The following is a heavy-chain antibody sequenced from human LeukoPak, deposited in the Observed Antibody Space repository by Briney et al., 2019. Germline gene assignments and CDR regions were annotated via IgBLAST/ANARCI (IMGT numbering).Heavy chain of an antibody. CDR1: GGSISSGSYY. CDR2: IYTSGST. CDR3: ARSRAVTFDY. J-gene: IGHJ4*02. V-gene: IGHV4-61*02. Sequence: SQTLSLTCTVSGGSISSGSYYWSWIRQPAGKGLEWIGRIYTSGSTNYNPSLKSRDTISVDTSENQFSLKLRSVAADDSTMYYCARSRAVTFDYWGQVTLVTVSS. D-gene: IGHD4-11*01.